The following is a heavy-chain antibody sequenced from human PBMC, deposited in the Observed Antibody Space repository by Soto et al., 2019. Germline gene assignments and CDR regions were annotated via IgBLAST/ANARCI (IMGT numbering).Heavy chain of an antibody. CDR1: GFTFSGHA. Sequence: QVQLVESGGGVAQPGRSLRLSCTVSGFTFSGHAMHWVRQAPGKGLEWVTQIWYDGSNKYYAESVKGRFTISRDNSKNTLYLQMNSLRVEDTAVYYCARDGQGLAPYALVVWGQGTSVTVSS. J-gene: IGHJ6*02. CDR3: ARDGQGLAPYALVV. CDR2: IWYDGSNK. V-gene: IGHV3-33*01. D-gene: IGHD6-19*01.